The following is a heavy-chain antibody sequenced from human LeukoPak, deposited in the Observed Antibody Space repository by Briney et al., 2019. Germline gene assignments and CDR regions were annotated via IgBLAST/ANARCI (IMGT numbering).Heavy chain of an antibody. J-gene: IGHJ4*02. CDR3: ARGGFMWLMTENFPYFDY. D-gene: IGHD2-21*01. Sequence: GASVKVSCKASGYTFTSYGITWVRQAPGQGLERMGWISGYNGNTNYAQKLQGRVTMTTDTSTRTAYMELRSLRSDGTAVYYCARGGFMWLMTENFPYFDYWGQGTLVTVSS. V-gene: IGHV1-18*01. CDR2: ISGYNGNT. CDR1: GYTFTSYG.